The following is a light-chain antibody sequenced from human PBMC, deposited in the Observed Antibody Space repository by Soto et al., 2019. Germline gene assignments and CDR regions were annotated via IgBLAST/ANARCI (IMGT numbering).Light chain of an antibody. J-gene: IGLJ1*01. CDR1: SSDVGGYHY. CDR2: DVS. Sequence: QSALTQPASVSGSPGQSITISCTGTSSDVGGYHYVTWYQQHPGKAPKLMIYDVSNRPSGVSTRFSGSKSGNTAYLAISGLQAEDEADYYGSSYTSISTYVFGTGTKLTVL. CDR3: SSYTSISTYV. V-gene: IGLV2-14*01.